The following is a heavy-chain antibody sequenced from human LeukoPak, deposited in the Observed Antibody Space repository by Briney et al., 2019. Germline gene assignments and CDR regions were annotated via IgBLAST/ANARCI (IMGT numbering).Heavy chain of an antibody. CDR2: IYHSGST. CDR1: GGSISSGGYS. V-gene: IGHV4-30-2*01. CDR3: ARGADTALTGWFDP. D-gene: IGHD5-18*01. Sequence: PSQTLSLTCAVSGGSISSGGYSWSWIRQPPGKGLEWIGYIYHSGSTYYNPSLKSRVTISVDRSKNQFSLKLSSVTAADTAVYYCARGADTALTGWFDPWGQGTLVTVSS. J-gene: IGHJ5*02.